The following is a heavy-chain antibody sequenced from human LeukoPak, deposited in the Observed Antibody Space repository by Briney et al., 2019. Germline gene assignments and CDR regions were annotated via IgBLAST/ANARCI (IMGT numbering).Heavy chain of an antibody. CDR1: GYSFTSYW. Sequence: GESLKISCKGSGYSFTSYWIGWVRQMPGKGLEWMGIIYPGDPDTRYSPSFQGQVTISADKSISTAYLQWSSLKASDTAMYYCARGGDDSSGYYAFSDYWGQGTLVTVSS. V-gene: IGHV5-51*01. D-gene: IGHD3-22*01. CDR3: ARGGDDSSGYYAFSDY. J-gene: IGHJ4*02. CDR2: IYPGDPDT.